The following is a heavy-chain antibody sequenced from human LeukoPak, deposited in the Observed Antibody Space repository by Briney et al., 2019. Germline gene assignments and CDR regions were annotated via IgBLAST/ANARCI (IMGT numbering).Heavy chain of an antibody. CDR2: ISGSGGST. D-gene: IGHD3-3*01. CDR3: AKHMDYDFWSGYYIFDY. Sequence: GGSLRLSCAASGFTFSSYAMSWVRQAPGKGLEWVSAISGSGGSTYYADSVKGRFTISRDNSKNTLYLQMNSLRAKDTAVYYCAKHMDYDFWSGYYIFDYWGQGTLVTVSS. V-gene: IGHV3-23*01. CDR1: GFTFSSYA. J-gene: IGHJ4*02.